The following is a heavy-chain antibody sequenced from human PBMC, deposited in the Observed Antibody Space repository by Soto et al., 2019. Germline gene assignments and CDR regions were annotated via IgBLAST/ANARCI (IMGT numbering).Heavy chain of an antibody. V-gene: IGHV4-4*08. CDR3: ATMTLGRGPYGRDV. CDR1: YGSISNYY. J-gene: IGHJ6*02. CDR2: ISHHGTT. Sequence: QVLVQDSGPGLVKPSETMSLPCTVSYGSISNYYWTWIRQPPGKALAWIGYISHHGTTNYSPSLKGRVTIAVDASKSLLSLKLTSVTAADTATYYCATMTLGRGPYGRDVWGQGTTVAVPS. D-gene: IGHD3-10*01.